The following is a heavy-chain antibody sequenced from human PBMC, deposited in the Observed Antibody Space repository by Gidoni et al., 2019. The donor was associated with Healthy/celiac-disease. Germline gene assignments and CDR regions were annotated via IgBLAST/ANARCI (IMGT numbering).Heavy chain of an antibody. CDR2: IWSDGSNK. CDR3: AGGPGAEFTWFDY. CDR1: GFTFTSYG. J-gene: IGHJ4*02. Sequence: VHLVASGGGVVQPGRSLTLSCAASGFTFTSYGMQWVRQAPGKGLEWVAVIWSDGSNKYYADSVKGRFTISRDNSKNTLYLQMNSLRAEDTAVYYCAGGPGAEFTWFDYGGQGTLVTVSS. D-gene: IGHD3-10*01. V-gene: IGHV3-33*01.